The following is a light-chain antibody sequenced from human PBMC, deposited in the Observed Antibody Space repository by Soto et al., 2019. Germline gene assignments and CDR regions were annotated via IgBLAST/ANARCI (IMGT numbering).Light chain of an antibody. V-gene: IGKV3-20*01. Sequence: VLTQSPGTLSLSPEERATHSCRASQSVSSTYLAWYQHKPGQAPRLLIYGPSTRATGIPDRFSGSGSGTDFTLTISRLEPEDFAVYYCQQYGGSPPITFGQGTRLEVK. CDR2: GPS. CDR1: QSVSSTY. CDR3: QQYGGSPPIT. J-gene: IGKJ5*01.